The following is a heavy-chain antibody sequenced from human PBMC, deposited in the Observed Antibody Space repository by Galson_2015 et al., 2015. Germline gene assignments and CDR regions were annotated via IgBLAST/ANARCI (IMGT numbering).Heavy chain of an antibody. CDR1: GFTFSTYW. D-gene: IGHD3-10*01. CDR3: ARDRGLFFV. CDR2: IKQDGSEK. Sequence: SLRLSCAASGFTFSTYWMSWVRQAPGKGLEWVANIKQDGSEKYYVDSVKGRFTISRDNARNSLYLRMNSLRAEDTAVYYCARDRGLFFVWGQGTLVTVSS. V-gene: IGHV3-7*04. J-gene: IGHJ4*02.